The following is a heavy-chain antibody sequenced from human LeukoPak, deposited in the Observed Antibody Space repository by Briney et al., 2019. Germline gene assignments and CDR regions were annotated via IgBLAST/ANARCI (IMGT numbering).Heavy chain of an antibody. CDR3: VKDNPLDY. V-gene: IGHV3-30*02. Sequence: GGSLRLSCAASGFTVSSNYMSWVRQAPGKGLEWVAFIRYDGSNKFYADSVKGRVTISRDNSKNTLYLHINSLRVEDTAVYYCVKDNPLDYWGQGTLVIVSS. D-gene: IGHD1-14*01. CDR1: GFTVSSNY. J-gene: IGHJ4*02. CDR2: IRYDGSNK.